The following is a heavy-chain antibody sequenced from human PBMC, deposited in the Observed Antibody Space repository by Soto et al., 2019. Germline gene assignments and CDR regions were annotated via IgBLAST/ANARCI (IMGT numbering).Heavy chain of an antibody. D-gene: IGHD3-16*01. Sequence: PSETLSLTCAVYGGSFSGYYWSWIRQPPGKGLEWIGYIYYSGSTNYNPSLKSRVTISVDTSKNQFSLKLSSVTAADTAVYYCARGVGGVTNYYYYVLDFWGQGSSVIVSS. J-gene: IGHJ6*02. CDR1: GGSFSGYY. V-gene: IGHV4-59*01. CDR3: ARGVGGVTNYYYYVLDF. CDR2: IYYSGST.